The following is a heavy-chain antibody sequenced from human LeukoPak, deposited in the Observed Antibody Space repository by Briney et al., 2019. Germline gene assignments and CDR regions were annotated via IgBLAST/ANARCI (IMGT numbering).Heavy chain of an antibody. CDR1: GFTLRNYV. CDR2: TSSDLNVK. D-gene: IGHD3-10*01. J-gene: IGHJ4*02. Sequence: GGSLGLSCAASGFTLRNYVIHWVRQAPGKGLEWVAVTSSDLNVKLYADSVKGRFTISRDNSRSTLYLQMNSLRPEDTAIYYCAREGYYGSGSPPSLYFDYWGQGTLVTVSS. V-gene: IGHV3-30-3*01. CDR3: AREGYYGSGSPPSLYFDY.